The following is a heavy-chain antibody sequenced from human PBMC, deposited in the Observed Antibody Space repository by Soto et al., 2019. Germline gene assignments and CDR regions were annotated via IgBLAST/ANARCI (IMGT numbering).Heavy chain of an antibody. CDR2: IYYSGST. D-gene: IGHD3-10*01. V-gene: IGHV4-59*08. J-gene: IGHJ5*02. CDR1: GGSISSYY. CDR3: ARLGGSGIVGT. Sequence: SETLSLTCTVSGGSISSYYLSWIRQPPGKGLEWIGYIYYSGSTNYNPSLKSRVTISVDTSKNQFSLKLSSVTAADTAVYYCARLGGSGIVGTWGQGTLVTVSS.